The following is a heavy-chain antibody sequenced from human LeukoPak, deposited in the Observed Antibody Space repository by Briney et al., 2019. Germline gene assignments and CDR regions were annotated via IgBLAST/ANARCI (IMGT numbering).Heavy chain of an antibody. Sequence: GESLKISCKGSGYSFTSYWIGRVRQMPGKGLEWMGIIYPGDSDTRYSPSFQGQVTISADKSISTAYLQWSSLKASDTAMYYCARLLVATPQTSAGFDYWGQGTLVTVSS. CDR1: GYSFTSYW. CDR3: ARLLVATPQTSAGFDY. V-gene: IGHV5-51*01. J-gene: IGHJ4*02. CDR2: IYPGDSDT. D-gene: IGHD5-12*01.